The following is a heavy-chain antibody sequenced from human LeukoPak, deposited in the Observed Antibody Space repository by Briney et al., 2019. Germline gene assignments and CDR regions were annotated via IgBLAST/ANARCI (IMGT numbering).Heavy chain of an antibody. CDR2: ISGSGGST. V-gene: IGHV3-23*01. J-gene: IGHJ4*02. CDR3: AKVPAAGSDVDY. CDR1: GFTFSTYA. Sequence: PGGSLRLSCTASGFTFSTYAMSWVRQAPGKGLEWVSAISGSGGSTYYADSVKGRFTISRDNSKNTLYLQMTSLRAEDTAVYYCAKVPAAGSDVDYWGQGTLVTVSS. D-gene: IGHD6-13*01.